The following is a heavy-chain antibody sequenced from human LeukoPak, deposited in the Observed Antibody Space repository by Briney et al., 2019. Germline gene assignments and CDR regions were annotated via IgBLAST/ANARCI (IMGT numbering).Heavy chain of an antibody. CDR2: VGGDDAT. D-gene: IGHD2-8*01. V-gene: IGHV3-23*01. Sequence: PGGSLRLSCAASGFTFSNYAMNWVRQAPGKGLEWVSVVGGDDATYYTDSVKGRFTISRDNSENTLSLQMNSLRPEDTAVYYCAKDSWSYNGIYDAFDIWGQGTMVTVSS. J-gene: IGHJ3*02. CDR1: GFTFSNYA. CDR3: AKDSWSYNGIYDAFDI.